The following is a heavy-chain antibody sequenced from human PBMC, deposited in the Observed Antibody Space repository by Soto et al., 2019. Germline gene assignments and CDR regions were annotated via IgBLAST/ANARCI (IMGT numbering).Heavy chain of an antibody. D-gene: IGHD2-2*01. CDR3: AEFFKVGDYYYGMDV. J-gene: IGHJ6*02. V-gene: IGHV4-39*07. CDR2: IYYSGST. CDR1: GGSISSSSYY. Sequence: SETLSLTCTVSGGSISSSSYYWGWIRQPPGKGLEWIGSIYYSGSTYYNPSLKSRVTISVDTSKNQFSLKLSSVTAADTAVYYCAEFFKVGDYYYGMDVWGQGTTVTVSS.